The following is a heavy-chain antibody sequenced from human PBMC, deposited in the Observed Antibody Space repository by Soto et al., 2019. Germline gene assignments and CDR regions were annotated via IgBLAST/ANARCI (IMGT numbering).Heavy chain of an antibody. CDR1: GFTFSSYA. CDR2: ISHDGSNK. Sequence: GGSLRLSCVVSGFTFSSYAMHWVRQAPGKGLEWVAVISHDGSNKYYAESVKGRFTISRDNSKNTLSLQMSSLRAEDTAVYYCAKSYNSGWYIHFDFWGQGTLVTVSS. J-gene: IGHJ4*02. CDR3: AKSYNSGWYIHFDF. V-gene: IGHV3-30*18. D-gene: IGHD6-19*01.